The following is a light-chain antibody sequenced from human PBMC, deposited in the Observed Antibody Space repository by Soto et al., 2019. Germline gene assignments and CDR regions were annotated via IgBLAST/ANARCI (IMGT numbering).Light chain of an antibody. CDR3: QQANILPYT. CDR1: QGIGIY. J-gene: IGKJ2*01. Sequence: DIQMTQSPSSVSASVGDRVTITCRASQGIGIYLAWYQQKPGKAPKLLIYAASTLQSGVPSRFLGSGSGTDLTLTISSLQPEDFATYFCQQANILPYTFGQGTKVDIK. CDR2: AAS. V-gene: IGKV1-12*01.